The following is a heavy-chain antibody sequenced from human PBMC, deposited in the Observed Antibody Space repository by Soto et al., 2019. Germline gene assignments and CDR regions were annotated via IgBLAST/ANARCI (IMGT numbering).Heavy chain of an antibody. J-gene: IGHJ5*02. CDR3: AGQEGSRGWFYFTS. Sequence: QVHLEQSGAEVKKPGASAKVSCKAFGDILSDSYMHWVRQAPGQGLEWMGLVNPTDGSSTFAQRFQGRLTLTRDTSTRTFYMALSSLRSDDTAIYYCAGQEGSRGWFYFTSWGQGTLVTVSS. V-gene: IGHV1-46*01. CDR1: GDILSDSY. D-gene: IGHD6-19*01. CDR2: VNPTDGSS.